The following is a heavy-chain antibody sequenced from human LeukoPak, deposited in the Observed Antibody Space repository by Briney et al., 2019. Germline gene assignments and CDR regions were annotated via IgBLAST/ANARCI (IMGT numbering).Heavy chain of an antibody. CDR2: ICHSGST. Sequence: KSSETLSLTCAVSGGSISSGGYSWSWIRQPPGKGLEWIGYICHSGSTYYNPSLKSRVTISVDRSKNQFSLKLSSVTAADTAVYYCAREYGDRFGSGWFDPWGQGTLVTVSS. CDR3: AREYGDRFGSGWFDP. V-gene: IGHV4-30-2*01. D-gene: IGHD4-17*01. CDR1: GGSISSGGYS. J-gene: IGHJ5*02.